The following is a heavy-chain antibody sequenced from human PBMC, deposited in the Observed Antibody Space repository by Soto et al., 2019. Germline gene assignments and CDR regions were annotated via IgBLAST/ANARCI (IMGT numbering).Heavy chain of an antibody. Sequence: QVQLQQWGAGLLKPSETLSLTCAVYGGSFSGYYWSWIRQPPGKGLEWIGEINHSGSTNYNPSLKSRVTIPVDTSKNQFSLKLSSVTAADTAVYYCASYGSGKGTFDIWGQGTMVTVSS. CDR2: INHSGST. CDR1: GGSFSGYY. V-gene: IGHV4-34*01. CDR3: ASYGSGKGTFDI. J-gene: IGHJ3*02. D-gene: IGHD3-10*01.